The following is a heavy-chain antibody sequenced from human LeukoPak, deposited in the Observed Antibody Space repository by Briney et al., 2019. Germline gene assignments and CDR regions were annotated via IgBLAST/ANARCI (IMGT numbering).Heavy chain of an antibody. CDR3: ARHFCSGGSCYNFDY. CDR1: GYSFTSYW. CDR2: IYPGDSDT. Sequence: GESLKISCKGSGYSFTSYWIGWVRQMPGKGLECMGIIYPGDSDTRYSPSFQGQVTISADKSISTAYLQWSSLKASDTAMYYCARHFCSGGSCYNFDYWGQGTLVTVSS. J-gene: IGHJ4*02. V-gene: IGHV5-51*01. D-gene: IGHD2-15*01.